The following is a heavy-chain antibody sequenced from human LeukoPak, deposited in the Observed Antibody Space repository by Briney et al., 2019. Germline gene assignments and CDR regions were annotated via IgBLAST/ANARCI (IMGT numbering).Heavy chain of an antibody. D-gene: IGHD5-12*01. CDR3: AQGGATISDY. CDR2: IKQDGSEK. J-gene: IGHJ4*02. CDR1: GCTLSNFW. Sequence: GGSLRLSCAVSGCTLSNFWMAWVRQGPGKGLEWVANIKQDGSEKYYADSVKGRFTISRDNAKNSLYLQMNTLRVEDTAVYYCAQGGATISDYWGQGTLVTVSS. V-gene: IGHV3-7*01.